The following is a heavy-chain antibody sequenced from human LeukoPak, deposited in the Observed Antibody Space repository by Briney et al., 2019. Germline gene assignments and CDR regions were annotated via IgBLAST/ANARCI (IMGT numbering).Heavy chain of an antibody. CDR2: ISYDGSSK. CDR3: AKGPDSSGYYSLDY. CDR1: KFTFSTYD. D-gene: IGHD3-22*01. V-gene: IGHV3-30*18. J-gene: IGHJ4*02. Sequence: AGGSLRLSCAASKFTFSTYDMHWVRQAPGKGLEWVAVISYDGSSKYYADSVKGRFTISRGNSKNTLYVQMNSLRTEDTAIYYCAKGPDSSGYYSLDYWGQGTLVTVSS.